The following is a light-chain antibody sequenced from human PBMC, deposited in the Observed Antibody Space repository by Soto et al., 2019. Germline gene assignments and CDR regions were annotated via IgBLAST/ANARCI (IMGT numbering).Light chain of an antibody. V-gene: IGKV3-15*01. J-gene: IGKJ1*01. Sequence: EIVMTLSPATLSVSPGERATLSCRASQSVSSNLAWYQQKPGQAPRLLIYGASTRATGIPARFSGSGSGTEFTLTISSLESEDFAVYYCQQYNNWPPRFGQGTKVEIK. CDR3: QQYNNWPPR. CDR1: QSVSSN. CDR2: GAS.